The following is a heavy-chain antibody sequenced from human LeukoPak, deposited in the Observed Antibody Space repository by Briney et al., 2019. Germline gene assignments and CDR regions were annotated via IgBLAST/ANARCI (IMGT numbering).Heavy chain of an antibody. CDR2: INHSGST. V-gene: IGHV4-34*01. CDR1: GGSFSGYY. CDR3: AEQSYYGSGSYLFDY. J-gene: IGHJ4*02. D-gene: IGHD3-10*01. Sequence: SETLSLTCAVYGGSFSGYYWSWIRQPPGKGLEWIGEINHSGSTNYNPSLKSRVTISVDTSKNQFSLKLSSVTAADTAVYYCAEQSYYGSGSYLFDYWGQGTLVTVSS.